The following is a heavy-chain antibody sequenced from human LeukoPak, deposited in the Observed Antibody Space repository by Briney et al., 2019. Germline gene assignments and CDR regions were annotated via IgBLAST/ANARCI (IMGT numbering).Heavy chain of an antibody. J-gene: IGHJ3*02. CDR3: AREDIVDSDAFDI. CDR2: IYHSGST. V-gene: IGHV4-30-2*01. D-gene: IGHD2-15*01. Sequence: SETLSLTCTVSGGSISSGGYYWSWIRQPPGKGLEWIGYIYHSGSTYYNPSLKSRVTISVDRSKNQFSLKLSSVAAADTAVYYCAREDIVDSDAFDIWGQGTMVTVSS. CDR1: GGSISSGGYY.